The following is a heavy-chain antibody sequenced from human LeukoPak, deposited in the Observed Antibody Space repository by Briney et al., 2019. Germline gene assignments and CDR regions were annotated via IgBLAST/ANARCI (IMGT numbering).Heavy chain of an antibody. Sequence: GGSLRLSCAASGFTFSSYSMNWVRQAPGKGLEWVSFISSSSSYIYYADSVKGRFTISRDNAKNSLYLQMNSLRAEDTAVYYCARQYYDFWSGYPTNYYMDVWGKGTTVTVSS. D-gene: IGHD3-3*01. J-gene: IGHJ6*03. CDR3: ARQYYDFWSGYPTNYYMDV. CDR2: ISSSSSYI. V-gene: IGHV3-21*01. CDR1: GFTFSSYS.